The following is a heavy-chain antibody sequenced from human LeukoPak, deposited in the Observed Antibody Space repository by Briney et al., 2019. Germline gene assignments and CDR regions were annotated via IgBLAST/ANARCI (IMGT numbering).Heavy chain of an antibody. D-gene: IGHD3-9*01. CDR3: ARGRRPQGRYFDWLSDNFDI. CDR2: IDHSGST. V-gene: IGHV4-34*01. CDR1: GGSVNTYY. Sequence: SETLSLTCAVSGGSVNTYYWNWIRQSPGKGLEWIGEIDHSGSTNYNPSLKSRLTISVDTSKNHFSLRLSSVTAADTALYYCARGRRPQGRYFDWLSDNFDIWGQGTMVTVSS. J-gene: IGHJ3*02.